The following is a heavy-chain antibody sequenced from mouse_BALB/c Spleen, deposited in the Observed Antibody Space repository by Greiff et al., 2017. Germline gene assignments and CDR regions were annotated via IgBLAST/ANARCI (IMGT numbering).Heavy chain of an antibody. J-gene: IGHJ2*01. D-gene: IGHD1-1*01. CDR2: INPSTGYT. CDR1: GYTFTSYW. Sequence: QVQLQQPGAELVKPGASVKLSCKASGYTFTSYWMHWVKQRPGQGLEWIGYINPSTGYTEYNQKFKDKATLTADKSSSTAYMQLSSLTSEDSAVYYCARWGTTVDYWGQGTTRTVSS. CDR3: ARWGTTVDY. V-gene: IGHV1-7*01.